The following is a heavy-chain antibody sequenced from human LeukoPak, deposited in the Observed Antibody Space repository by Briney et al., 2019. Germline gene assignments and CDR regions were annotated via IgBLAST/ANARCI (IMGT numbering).Heavy chain of an antibody. J-gene: IGHJ4*02. CDR2: ISGSGGST. V-gene: IGHV3-23*01. CDR3: AKEEYYYDSSGYRH. D-gene: IGHD3-22*01. Sequence: GGSLRLSCAASGFTFSSYAMSWVRQAPGKGLEWVSAISGSGGSTYYADSVKGRFTISRDNSKNTLYLQMNGLRAEDTAVYYCAKEEYYYDSSGYRHWGQGTLVTVSS. CDR1: GFTFSSYA.